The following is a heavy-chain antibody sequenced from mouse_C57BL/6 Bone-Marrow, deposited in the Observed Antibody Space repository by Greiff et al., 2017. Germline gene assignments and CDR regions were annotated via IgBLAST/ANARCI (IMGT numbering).Heavy chain of an antibody. CDR1: GFTFSSYG. CDR2: ISSGGSYT. Sequence: EVKLVESGGDLVKPGGSLKLSCAASGFTFSSYGMSWVRQTPDKRLEWVATISSGGSYTYYPDSVKGRFPISSDNAKNTLYLQRSSLKSEDTAMYYCASLGFSYAMDYWGQGTSVTVSS. J-gene: IGHJ4*01. CDR3: ASLGFSYAMDY. D-gene: IGHD4-1*01. V-gene: IGHV5-6*01.